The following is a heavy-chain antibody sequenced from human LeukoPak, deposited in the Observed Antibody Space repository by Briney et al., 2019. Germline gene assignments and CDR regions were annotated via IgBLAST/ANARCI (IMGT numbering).Heavy chain of an antibody. D-gene: IGHD6-6*01. Sequence: QPGGSLRLSCAASGFTFSTYAMTWVRQAPGKGLEWVSAISYSGKNTYYADSVRGRFTISRDNSKNTLYMQMNSLRAEDTAVYYCERHRSSWLIDYWGQGTMVTVSS. V-gene: IGHV3-23*01. CDR3: ERHRSSWLIDY. CDR2: ISYSGKNT. J-gene: IGHJ4*02. CDR1: GFTFSTYA.